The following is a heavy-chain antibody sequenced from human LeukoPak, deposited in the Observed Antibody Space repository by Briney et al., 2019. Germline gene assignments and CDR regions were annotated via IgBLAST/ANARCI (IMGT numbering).Heavy chain of an antibody. V-gene: IGHV3-23*01. CDR1: GFTFTNYA. CDR2: ISGNGGTA. CDR3: AKVRQWLEPFDY. Sequence: GGSLRLSCAASGFTFTNYAISLVRQAPGKGLEWVSSISGNGGTAYYADSVKGRFTISRDNSKNTLSLQMNNLRAEDTAVYYCAKVRQWLEPFDYWGQGTLVTVSS. D-gene: IGHD6-19*01. J-gene: IGHJ4*02.